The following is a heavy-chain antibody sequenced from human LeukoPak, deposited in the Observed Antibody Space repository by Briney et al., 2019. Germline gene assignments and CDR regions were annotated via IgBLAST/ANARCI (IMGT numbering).Heavy chain of an antibody. V-gene: IGHV4-39*01. CDR1: VRSISSTSYY. D-gene: IGHD6-19*01. J-gene: IGHJ4*02. Sequence: PSDTLSLTCTVSVRSISSTSYYWGWIRQPPGKGLEWIGSVYYSGSTYYIPSLKSRVTISVDTSKNQFSLKLSSVTAADSAVYYCARTTVDSSGWYYVDYWGQGTLVTVSS. CDR3: ARTTVDSSGWYYVDY. CDR2: VYYSGST.